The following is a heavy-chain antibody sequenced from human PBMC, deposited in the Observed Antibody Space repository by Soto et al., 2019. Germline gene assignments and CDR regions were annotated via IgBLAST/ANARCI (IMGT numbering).Heavy chain of an antibody. CDR3: ARGGAYCSGGSCYIDY. Sequence: TSETLSLTCTVSGGSISSSSYYWGWIRQPPGKGLEWIGSIYYSGSTYYNPSLKSRVTISVDTSKNQFSLKLSSVTAADTAVYYCARGGAYCSGGSCYIDYWGQGTLVTVSS. V-gene: IGHV4-39*01. CDR2: IYYSGST. D-gene: IGHD2-15*01. CDR1: GGSISSSSYY. J-gene: IGHJ4*02.